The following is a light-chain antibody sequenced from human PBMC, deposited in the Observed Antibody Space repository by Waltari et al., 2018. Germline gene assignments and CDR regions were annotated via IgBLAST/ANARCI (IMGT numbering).Light chain of an antibody. CDR2: DAS. V-gene: IGKV3-15*01. CDR3: QQCNNWPPT. Sequence: EIVMTQSPATLSVSPGERATLSCRASQTVSSNLAWYQQKPGQAPRLLIHDASTRATGIPARFSGSGSETEFTLTISSLQSEDFAVYYCQQCNNWPPTFGQGTKVQIK. J-gene: IGKJ1*01. CDR1: QTVSSN.